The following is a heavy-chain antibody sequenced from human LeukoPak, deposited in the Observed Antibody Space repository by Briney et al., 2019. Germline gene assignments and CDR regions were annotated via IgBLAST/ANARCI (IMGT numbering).Heavy chain of an antibody. J-gene: IGHJ5*02. Sequence: SETLSLTCTVSGGSISGYYWSWIRQPPGKGLEWIGYIYYSGNTDYNPSLKSRVTILVDTSKNQLSLKLNSMTAADTVIYFCARSLGANTWVGNWFDPWGQGTLVTVSP. D-gene: IGHD3-10*01. CDR2: IYYSGNT. CDR1: GGSISGYY. V-gene: IGHV4-59*08. CDR3: ARSLGANTWVGNWFDP.